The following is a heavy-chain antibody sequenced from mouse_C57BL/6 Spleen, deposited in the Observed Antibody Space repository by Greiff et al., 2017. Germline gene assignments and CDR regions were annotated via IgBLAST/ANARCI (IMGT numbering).Heavy chain of an antibody. Sequence: VQLLQPGAELVKPGASVKLSCKASGYTFTSYWMHWVKQRPGQGLEWIGKIHPDSGSTNYTEKFKSKVTLTIDKSSSTAYLQLSSLTSEDPAIYYCARDYDDDAMDYWGQGTSVTVSS. J-gene: IGHJ4*01. CDR3: ARDYDDDAMDY. V-gene: IGHV1-64*01. CDR2: IHPDSGST. D-gene: IGHD2-4*01. CDR1: GYTFTSYW.